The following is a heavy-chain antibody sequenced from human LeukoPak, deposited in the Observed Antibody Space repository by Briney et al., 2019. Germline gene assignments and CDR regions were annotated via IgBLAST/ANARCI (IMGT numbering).Heavy chain of an antibody. J-gene: IGHJ4*02. CDR1: GFIFRNYA. CDR3: AKEYVLLWFGELAPFDC. Sequence: GGSLRLSCAASGFIFRNYAMSWVRQAPGKGLEWVSLFSIGGATTYYADSVKGRFTISRDNSKNTPYLQMNSLRVEDTAVYYCAKEYVLLWFGELAPFDCWGQGTLVTVSS. V-gene: IGHV3-23*01. D-gene: IGHD3-10*01. CDR2: FSIGGATT.